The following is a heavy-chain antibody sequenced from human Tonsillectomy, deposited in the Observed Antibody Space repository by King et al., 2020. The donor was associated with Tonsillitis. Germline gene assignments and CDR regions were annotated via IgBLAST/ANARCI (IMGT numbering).Heavy chain of an antibody. J-gene: IGHJ6*02. Sequence: QLQESGPGLVKPSETLSLTCTVSGGSISSSSYYWGWIRQPPGKGLEWIGSIYYSGSTYYNPSLKSRVTISVDTSRNQFSLKLSSVTAADTAVYYCAGGTVTTYSDGMDVWGQGTTVTVSS. CDR1: GGSISSSSYY. CDR3: AGGTVTTYSDGMDV. V-gene: IGHV4-39*07. D-gene: IGHD4-17*01. CDR2: IYYSGST.